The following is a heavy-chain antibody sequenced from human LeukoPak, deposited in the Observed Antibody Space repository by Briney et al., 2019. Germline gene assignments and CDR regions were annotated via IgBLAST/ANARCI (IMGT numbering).Heavy chain of an antibody. D-gene: IGHD3-10*01. CDR2: ISSSSSYI. CDR1: GFTFSSYS. CDR3: ARVLSWGSGSWSPFDY. V-gene: IGHV3-21*01. Sequence: GGSLRLSCAASGFTFSSYSMNWVRQAPGKGLEWVSSISSSSSYIYYADSVKGRFTISRDNAKNSLYLQMNSLRAEDTAVYYCARVLSWGSGSWSPFDYWGQGTLVTVSS. J-gene: IGHJ4*02.